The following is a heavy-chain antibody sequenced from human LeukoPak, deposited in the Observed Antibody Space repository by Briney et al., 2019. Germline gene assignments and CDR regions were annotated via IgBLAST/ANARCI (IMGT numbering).Heavy chain of an antibody. Sequence: SVTVSCKASGGTFSSYAISWVRQAPGQGLEWMGGIIPIFGTANYAQKFKGRVTITTDESKRTAYMEMSRLRYEDTGVYYCARAHYAILTGYYMDVWGKGTTVTVSS. V-gene: IGHV1-69*05. CDR1: GGTFSSYA. J-gene: IGHJ6*03. CDR2: IIPIFGTA. D-gene: IGHD3-9*01. CDR3: ARAHYAILTGYYMDV.